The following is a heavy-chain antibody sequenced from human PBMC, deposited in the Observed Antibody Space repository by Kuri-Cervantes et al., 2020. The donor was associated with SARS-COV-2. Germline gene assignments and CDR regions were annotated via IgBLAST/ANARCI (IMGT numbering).Heavy chain of an antibody. CDR1: GFTFSSHA. Sequence: LSLTCAASGFTFSSHAMSWVRQAPGKGLEWVSGISGSGGSTYHADSVKGRVPNSRDNAKKHLYLHMNRLRGEDTAVYACARSKNQLRRDFDAFDIWGLGTLVTVSS. V-gene: IGHV3-23*01. D-gene: IGHD1-1*01. J-gene: IGHJ3*02. CDR3: ARSKNQLRRDFDAFDI. CDR2: ISGSGGST.